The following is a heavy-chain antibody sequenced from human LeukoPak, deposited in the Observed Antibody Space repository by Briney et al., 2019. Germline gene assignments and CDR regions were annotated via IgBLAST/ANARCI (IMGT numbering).Heavy chain of an antibody. CDR2: VWSDGGNK. J-gene: IGHJ4*02. CDR1: GFTFSSYG. Sequence: PGGSLRLSCAASGFTFSSYGMHWVRQAPGKGLEWVAVVWSDGGNKYYADSVKGRFTISRDDSKNTLFLEMNSLRPEDTAVYYCAKDSREGYEGPGYFDFWGQGSLVTVSS. V-gene: IGHV3-30*02. D-gene: IGHD3-3*01. CDR3: AKDSREGYEGPGYFDF.